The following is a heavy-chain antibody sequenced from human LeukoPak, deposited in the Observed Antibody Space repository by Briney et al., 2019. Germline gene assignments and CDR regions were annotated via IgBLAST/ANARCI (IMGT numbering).Heavy chain of an antibody. Sequence: GASVKVSCKASGYTFTSYGISWVRQAPGQGLEWMGIINPSGGSTSYAQKFQGRVTMTRDMSTSTVYMELSSLRSEDTAVYYCAREGIAAAGTGNWFDPWGQGTLVTVSS. D-gene: IGHD6-13*01. V-gene: IGHV1-46*01. CDR2: INPSGGST. CDR1: GYTFTSYG. CDR3: AREGIAAAGTGNWFDP. J-gene: IGHJ5*02.